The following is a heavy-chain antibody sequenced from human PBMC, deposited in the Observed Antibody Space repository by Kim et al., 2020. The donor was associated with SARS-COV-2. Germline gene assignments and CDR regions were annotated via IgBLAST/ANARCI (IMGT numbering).Heavy chain of an antibody. Sequence: GGSLRLSCTASGFTFGDYAMSWFRQAPGKGLEWVGFIRSKAYGGTTEYAASVKGRFTISRDDSKSIAYLQMNSLKTEDTAVYYCTRDQWYWDDRQIDYWGQGTLVTVSS. V-gene: IGHV3-49*03. D-gene: IGHD2-8*02. CDR2: IRSKAYGGTT. CDR1: GFTFGDYA. CDR3: TRDQWYWDDRQIDY. J-gene: IGHJ4*02.